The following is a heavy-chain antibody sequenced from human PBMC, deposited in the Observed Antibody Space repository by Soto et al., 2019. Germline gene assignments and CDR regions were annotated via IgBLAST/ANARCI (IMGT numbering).Heavy chain of an antibody. CDR2: IYSGGTT. V-gene: IGHV3-66*01. CDR1: GFTVSSNY. J-gene: IGHJ5*02. D-gene: IGHD3-22*01. Sequence: EVQLVESGGGLVQPGGSLRLSCAASGFTVSSNYMSWVRQAPGKGLEWVSVIYSGGTTYYADSVKGRFTISRDNSKHTLYLQMNSLRAEDTAVYYCARNGDSSDYRGWFGPWGQGTLVTVSS. CDR3: ARNGDSSDYRGWFGP.